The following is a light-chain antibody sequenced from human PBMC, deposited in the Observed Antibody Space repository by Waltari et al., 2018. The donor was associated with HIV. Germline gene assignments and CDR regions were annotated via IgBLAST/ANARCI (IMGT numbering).Light chain of an antibody. CDR1: WSLFYIFKNKNF. V-gene: IGKV4-1*01. CDR2: WAS. Sequence: IVMPQPPDFLSVSLGDRATINCKSSWSLFYIFKNKNFLAWYQVKPQQAPKLVSNWASTRHVGVPGRFSGSGSGADFTRNIDSLQLEDVAVDYCQQYYATSVTFG. J-gene: IGKJ5*01. CDR3: QQYYATSVT.